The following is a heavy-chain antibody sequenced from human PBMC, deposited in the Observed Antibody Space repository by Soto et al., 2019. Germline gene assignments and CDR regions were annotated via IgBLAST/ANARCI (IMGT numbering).Heavy chain of an antibody. CDR2: IHYSGST. V-gene: IGHV4-39*01. CDR3: ARHEGNGNVWPLDY. CDR1: GDSIGTTHSY. J-gene: IGHJ4*02. D-gene: IGHD2-8*01. Sequence: PSETLSLTCTVSGDSIGTTHSYWAWIRQSPGKGLEWIGNIHYSGSTYYMPSLRSRVTLSVDTSKNQFSLRLTSVTAEDTAAYYCARHEGNGNVWPLDYWGQGILVTVPQ.